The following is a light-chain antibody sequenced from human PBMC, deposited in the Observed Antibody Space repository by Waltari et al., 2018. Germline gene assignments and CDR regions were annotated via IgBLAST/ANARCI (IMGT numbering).Light chain of an antibody. CDR1: QSINMW. CDR3: QHYNNYFPLT. Sequence: DIQMTQSPYTLSASVGDRVTITCRASQSINMWLAWYQQKPGKAPKLLIYKASNLESGVPSRFSGSGSATEFTLTISSLQPDDFATYYCQHYNNYFPLTFGGGTKVEVK. J-gene: IGKJ4*01. CDR2: KAS. V-gene: IGKV1-5*03.